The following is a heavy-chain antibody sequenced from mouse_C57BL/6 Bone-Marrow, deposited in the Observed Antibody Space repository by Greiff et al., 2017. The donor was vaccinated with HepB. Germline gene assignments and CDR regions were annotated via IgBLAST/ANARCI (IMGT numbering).Heavy chain of an antibody. CDR2: ILPGSGST. Sequence: VKLVESGAELMKPGASVKLSCKATGYTFTGYWIEWVKQRPGHGLEWIGEILPGSGSTNYNEKFKGKATFTADTSSNTAYMQLSSLTTEDSAIYYCARVGIYYDWASFAYWGQGTLVTVSA. CDR1: GYTFTGYW. J-gene: IGHJ3*01. CDR3: ARVGIYYDWASFAY. V-gene: IGHV1-9*01. D-gene: IGHD2-4*01.